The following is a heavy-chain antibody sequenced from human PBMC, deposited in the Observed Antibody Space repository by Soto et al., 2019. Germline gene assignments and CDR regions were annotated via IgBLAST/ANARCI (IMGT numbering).Heavy chain of an antibody. Sequence: SVKVSCKASGGTFSSYAISWVRQAPGQGLEWMGGIIPIFGTANYAQKFQGRVTITADKSTSTAYMELSSLRSEDTAVYYCARDLLEWQSTAIFDPWGQGTQVTVS. D-gene: IGHD3-3*01. CDR3: ARDLLEWQSTAIFDP. CDR1: GGTFSSYA. CDR2: IIPIFGTA. J-gene: IGHJ5*02. V-gene: IGHV1-69*06.